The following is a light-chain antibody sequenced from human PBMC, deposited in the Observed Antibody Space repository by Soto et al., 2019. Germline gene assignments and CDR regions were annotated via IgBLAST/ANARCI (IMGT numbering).Light chain of an antibody. Sequence: ESVLTQSPATLSLSPGEIATLSCRASPSVSNSLAWYQHKPGQAPRLLIYDASHRATGVPTRFSGSGSGTDFTLTSSSLEPEDFAVYYCQQRNKWPPVTFGGGTRVEIK. CDR2: DAS. J-gene: IGKJ4*01. CDR1: PSVSNS. V-gene: IGKV3-11*01. CDR3: QQRNKWPPVT.